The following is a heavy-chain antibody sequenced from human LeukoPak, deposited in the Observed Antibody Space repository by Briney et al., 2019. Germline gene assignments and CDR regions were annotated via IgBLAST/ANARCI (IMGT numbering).Heavy chain of an antibody. Sequence: SETLSLTCTVSGGSIGSGDYYWSWIRQPPGKGLEWIGYIYYSGSTYYNPSLKSRVTISVDTSKNQFSLKLSSVTAADTAVYYCARIHYYDSSGYYYKPLYYFDYWGQGTLVTVSS. CDR1: GGSIGSGDYY. D-gene: IGHD3-22*01. CDR2: IYYSGST. J-gene: IGHJ4*02. CDR3: ARIHYYDSSGYYYKPLYYFDY. V-gene: IGHV4-30-4*01.